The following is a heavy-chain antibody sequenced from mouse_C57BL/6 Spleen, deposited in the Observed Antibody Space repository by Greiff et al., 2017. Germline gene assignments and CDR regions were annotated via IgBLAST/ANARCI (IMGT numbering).Heavy chain of an antibody. V-gene: IGHV14-1*01. D-gene: IGHD2-1*01. Sequence: EVKVVESGAELVRPGASVKLSCTASGFNIKDYYMHWVKQRPEQGLEWIGRIDPEDGDTEYAPKFQGKATMTADTSSNTAYLQLSSLTSEDTAVYYCTPSTPGYYFDYWGQGTTLTVSS. J-gene: IGHJ2*01. CDR3: TPSTPGYYFDY. CDR2: IDPEDGDT. CDR1: GFNIKDYY.